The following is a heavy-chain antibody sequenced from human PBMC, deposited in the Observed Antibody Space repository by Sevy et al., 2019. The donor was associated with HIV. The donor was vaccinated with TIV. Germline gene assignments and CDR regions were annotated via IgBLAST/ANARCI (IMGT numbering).Heavy chain of an antibody. J-gene: IGHJ4*02. CDR1: GFTFRNYS. Sequence: GGSLRLSCATSGFTFRNYSMNWVRQAPGKGLEWVSTIRDRNHYIFYADSVKGRFTISRDNAMKSVFLQMNSLRADDTAVYYCVSNYDSSGYRFDYWGQGILVTVSS. CDR3: VSNYDSSGYRFDY. V-gene: IGHV3-21*01. D-gene: IGHD3-22*01. CDR2: IRDRNHYI.